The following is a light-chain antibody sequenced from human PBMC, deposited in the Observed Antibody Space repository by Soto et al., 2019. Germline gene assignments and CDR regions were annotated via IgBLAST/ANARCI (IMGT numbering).Light chain of an antibody. V-gene: IGLV2-11*01. CDR2: DVS. Sequence: QSALTQPASVSGSPGQSITISCIGTSSDIGNYNLVSWYQQYPGKAPKLMIYDVSKRPSGVPDRFSGSKSGNTASLTISGLQAEDEADYYCCSYAGSYTWVFGGGTKVTVL. CDR1: SSDIGNYNL. CDR3: CSYAGSYTWV. J-gene: IGLJ3*02.